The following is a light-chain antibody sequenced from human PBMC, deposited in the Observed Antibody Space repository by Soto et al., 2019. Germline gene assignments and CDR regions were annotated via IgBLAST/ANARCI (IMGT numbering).Light chain of an antibody. V-gene: IGKV1-5*03. CDR1: QSISTS. CDR2: KAS. Sequence: DIQMTQSPSTLSASVGDRVTMTCRASQSISTSLVWYQHKPGKAPKLLIYKASTLQSGVPSRFSGSGSGTEFTLTTSSLLPDDFATYYCQQYNSSSRTFGQGTKVEIK. CDR3: QQYNSSSRT. J-gene: IGKJ1*01.